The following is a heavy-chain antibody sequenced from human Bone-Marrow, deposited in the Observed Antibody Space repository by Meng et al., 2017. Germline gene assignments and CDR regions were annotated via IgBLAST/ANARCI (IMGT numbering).Heavy chain of an antibody. CDR1: GASFSSGYW. CDR3: AASPGWWRIDS. D-gene: IGHD6-19*01. CDR2: FHHSGTT. V-gene: IGHV4-4*02. Sequence: RHGWGPGLVKPSGTLSLPCGVSGASFSSGYWWTWVRQPPGKGLEWIGEFHHSGTTNYNPSLRSRVTISVDTSKNQFSLRLTSVTAADTAVYYCAASPGWWRIDSWGQGTLVTVSS. J-gene: IGHJ4*02.